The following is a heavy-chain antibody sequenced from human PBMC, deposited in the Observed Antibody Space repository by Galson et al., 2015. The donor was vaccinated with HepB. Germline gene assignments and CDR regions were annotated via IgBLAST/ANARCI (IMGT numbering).Heavy chain of an antibody. Sequence: SPYTFTKYYIHWVRQAPGQGLPCSSSTHHNSVRTNYGTNLQDRVTMSRDTSINTVYMDLSSLRSDDSAIYFCARAVVPAAPSDTWGQGTVVTVSS. CDR3: ARAVVPAAPSDT. CDR1: PYTFTKYY. J-gene: IGHJ5*02. D-gene: IGHD2-2*01. CDR2: THHNSVRT. V-gene: IGHV1-2*02.